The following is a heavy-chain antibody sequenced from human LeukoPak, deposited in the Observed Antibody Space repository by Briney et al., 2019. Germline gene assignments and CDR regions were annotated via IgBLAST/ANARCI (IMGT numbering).Heavy chain of an antibody. Sequence: SETLSLTCTVSGGSISSSSYYWGWIRRPPGKGLEWIGCIYYSGSTYYDPSLHSRVTISVDTSKNQFPLKLSSVTAADTAVYYCARHVRRDGYNHFDYWGRGTLVTVSS. J-gene: IGHJ4*02. CDR3: ARHVRRDGYNHFDY. CDR1: GGSISSSSYY. V-gene: IGHV4-39*01. CDR2: IYYSGST. D-gene: IGHD5-24*01.